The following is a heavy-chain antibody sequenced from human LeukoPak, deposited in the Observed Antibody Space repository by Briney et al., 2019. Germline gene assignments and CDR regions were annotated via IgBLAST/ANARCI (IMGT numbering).Heavy chain of an antibody. V-gene: IGHV3-21*01. J-gene: IGHJ4*02. CDR1: GFTFSSYS. D-gene: IGHD3-10*01. CDR2: ISSSSSYI. Sequence: GGSLRLSCAASGFTFSSYSMNWVRQAPGKGLEWVSSISSSSSYIYYADSVKGRFTISRDNAKNSLYLQMNSLRAEDTAVYYCARGLLGSYYLDEVYWGQGTLVTVSS. CDR3: ARGLLGSYYLDEVY.